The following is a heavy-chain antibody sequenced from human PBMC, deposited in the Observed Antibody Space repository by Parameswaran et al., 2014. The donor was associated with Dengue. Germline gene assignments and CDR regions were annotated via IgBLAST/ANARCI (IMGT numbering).Heavy chain of an antibody. D-gene: IGHD2-15*01. Sequence: WVRQAPGQGLEWMGWINTNTGNPTYAQGFTGRFVFSLDTSVSTAYLQICSLKAEDTAVYYCARVRYCSGGSCFHWFDPGPGTLVTVSS. J-gene: IGHJ5*02. CDR2: INTNTGNP. CDR3: ARVRYCSGGSCFHWFDP. V-gene: IGHV7-4-1*01.